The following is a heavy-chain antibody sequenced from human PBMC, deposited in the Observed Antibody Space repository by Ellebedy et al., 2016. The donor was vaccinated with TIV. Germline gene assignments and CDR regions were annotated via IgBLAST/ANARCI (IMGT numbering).Heavy chain of an antibody. Sequence: GESLKISXAASGFTFSSYWMHWVRQAPGKGLVWVSRISSEGSTTTYADSARGRFTISRDNAKNTLYLQMNSLRAEDTAVYYCARGDGGSGWYFDYWGQGTLVTVSS. CDR3: ARGDGGSGWYFDY. D-gene: IGHD6-19*01. J-gene: IGHJ4*02. CDR1: GFTFSSYW. V-gene: IGHV3-74*03. CDR2: ISSEGSTT.